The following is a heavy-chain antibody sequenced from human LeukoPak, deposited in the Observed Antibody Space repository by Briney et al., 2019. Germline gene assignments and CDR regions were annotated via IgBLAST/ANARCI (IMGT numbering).Heavy chain of an antibody. V-gene: IGHV3-66*01. Sequence: GGSLRLSCVASGLSVSSNYMSWVRQAPGKGLEWVSVIYRDGSSYYAESVKGRFTISRDNSKNTLYIQMNSLRAEDTAVYYCARSFYDILIGYYQYFDYWGQGTLVTVSS. CDR2: IYRDGSS. D-gene: IGHD3-9*01. CDR3: ARSFYDILIGYYQYFDY. CDR1: GLSVSSNY. J-gene: IGHJ4*02.